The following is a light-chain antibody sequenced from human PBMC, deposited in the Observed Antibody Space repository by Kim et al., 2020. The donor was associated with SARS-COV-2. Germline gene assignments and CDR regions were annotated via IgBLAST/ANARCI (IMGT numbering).Light chain of an antibody. J-gene: IGKJ2*01. CDR3: QQYNNWPYT. Sequence: EIVLTQSPATLSVSPGERATLSCRASQSISTNLAWYQQKPGQAPRLLMFGASNSATGIPARFSGSGSGTEFTLTISSLQSEDFAVYYCQQYNNWPYTFGQGTKLEIK. CDR2: GAS. V-gene: IGKV3-15*01. CDR1: QSISTN.